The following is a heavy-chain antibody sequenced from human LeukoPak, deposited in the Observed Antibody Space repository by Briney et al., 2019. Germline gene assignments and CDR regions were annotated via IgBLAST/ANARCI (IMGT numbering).Heavy chain of an antibody. V-gene: IGHV1-2*02. CDR1: GHTFTDYY. D-gene: IGHD3-10*01. CDR2: ITPNSDDT. J-gene: IGHJ3*02. CDR3: ATGDYSGTKPDPIDM. Sequence: SVKASCKASGHTFTDYYIHWVRQAAGHGLEWMGCITPNSDDTDYAQRFQGRITMSRDTSINTAYMELTRLRSDDTAVYYCATGDYSGTKPDPIDMWGQGTMVTVSS.